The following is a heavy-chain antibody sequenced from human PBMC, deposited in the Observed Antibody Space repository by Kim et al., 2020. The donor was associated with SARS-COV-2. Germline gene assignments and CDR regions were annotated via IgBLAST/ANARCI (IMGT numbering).Heavy chain of an antibody. J-gene: IGHJ4*02. CDR2: IYYSGST. D-gene: IGHD5-12*01. V-gene: IGHV4-59*01. Sequence: SETLSLTCTVSGGSISSYYWSWIRQPPGKGLEWIGYIYYSGSTNYNPSLKSRVTISVDTSKNQFSLKLSSVTAADTAVYYCVAGDGYNYGDYWGQGTLVTVSS. CDR1: GGSISSYY. CDR3: VAGDGYNYGDY.